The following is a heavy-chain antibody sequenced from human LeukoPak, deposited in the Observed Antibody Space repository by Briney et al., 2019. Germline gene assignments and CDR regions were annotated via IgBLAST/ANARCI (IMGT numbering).Heavy chain of an antibody. Sequence: PGGSLRLSCAGSGFNFSSYSMSWVRQAPWKGLEVVSSISSSSSFIYYADSVKGRFTISRDNAKKSLSLQMNSLRADDTAVYYCARGYSSSWYLDWGQGTLVSVSS. CDR3: ARGYSSSWYLD. CDR1: GFNFSSYS. J-gene: IGHJ4*02. CDR2: ISSSSSFI. V-gene: IGHV3-21*01. D-gene: IGHD6-13*01.